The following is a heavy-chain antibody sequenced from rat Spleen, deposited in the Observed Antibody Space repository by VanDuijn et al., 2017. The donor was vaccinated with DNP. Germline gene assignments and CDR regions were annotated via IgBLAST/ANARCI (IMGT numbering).Heavy chain of an antibody. J-gene: IGHJ4*01. Sequence: EVQLVETGGGLVQPGRSLKLSCVASGFTFSSYWMYWIRQAPGKGLEWVASISPSGGSTYYRDSVKGRFTVSRDNAKSSLYLQMDSLRSEDTATYYCATHGSIATISTGAMDVWGQGTSVTVSS. CDR3: ATHGSIATISTGAMDV. D-gene: IGHD1-2*01. CDR1: GFTFSSYW. V-gene: IGHV5-58*01. CDR2: ISPSGGST.